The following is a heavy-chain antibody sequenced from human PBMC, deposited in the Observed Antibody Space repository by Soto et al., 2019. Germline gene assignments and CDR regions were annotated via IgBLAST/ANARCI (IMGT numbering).Heavy chain of an antibody. D-gene: IGHD3-22*01. Sequence: PGGSLRLSCAASGFTVSSNYMSWVRQAPGNGLEWVSISCSGGSTYYADSVKGRFTISRDNAKNSLYLQMNSLRAEDTAVYYCARDPGKNYYYDSSGYYRILDYLGQGTLVTVSS. V-gene: IGHV3-53*01. CDR1: GFTVSSNY. J-gene: IGHJ4*02. CDR3: ARDPGKNYYYDSSGYYRILDY. CDR2: SCSGGST.